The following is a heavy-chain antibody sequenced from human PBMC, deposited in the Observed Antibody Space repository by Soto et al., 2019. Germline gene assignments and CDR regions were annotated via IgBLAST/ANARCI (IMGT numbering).Heavy chain of an antibody. CDR2: IVVGSGNT. D-gene: IGHD6-19*01. CDR3: ATVAAVGDNWFDP. CDR1: GFTFTSSA. Sequence: SVKVSCKASGFTFTSSAMQWVRQARGQRLEWIGWIVVGSGNTNYAQKFQERVTITRDMSTSTAYMELSSLRSEDTAVYYCATVAAVGDNWFDPWGQGTLVTVSS. V-gene: IGHV1-58*02. J-gene: IGHJ5*02.